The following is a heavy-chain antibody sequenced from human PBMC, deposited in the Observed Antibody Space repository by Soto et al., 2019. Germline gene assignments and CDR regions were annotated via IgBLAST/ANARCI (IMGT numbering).Heavy chain of an antibody. J-gene: IGHJ6*02. CDR1: GYTFTSYD. Sequence: ASVKVSCKASGYTFTSYDINWVRQATGQGLEWMGWMNPNSGNTGYAQKFQGRVTMTRNTSISTAYMELSSLRSEDTAVYYCAKVTTYYYGRDVWGQGTTVTVSS. D-gene: IGHD4-4*01. V-gene: IGHV1-8*01. CDR2: MNPNSGNT. CDR3: AKVTTYYYGRDV.